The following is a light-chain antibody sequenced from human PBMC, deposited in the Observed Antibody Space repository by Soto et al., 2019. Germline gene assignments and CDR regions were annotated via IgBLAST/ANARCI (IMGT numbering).Light chain of an antibody. CDR2: GAS. CDR1: ETITRGY. J-gene: IGKJ3*01. Sequence: ESVWTQSPGTLSLAPGEIATLSCSSSETITRGYLAWYKQKHGQAPRLLIYGASSTATGIPDRFSGSGSGTDFTITIRRMENEDFEVYYCKKRSNWHINCGRGTTVDIK. CDR3: KKRSNWHIN. V-gene: IGKV3D-20*02.